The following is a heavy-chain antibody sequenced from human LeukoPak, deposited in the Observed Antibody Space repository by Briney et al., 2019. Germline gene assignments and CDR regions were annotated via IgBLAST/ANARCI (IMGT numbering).Heavy chain of an antibody. V-gene: IGHV3-30-3*01. CDR3: ARGMEIQLWSPHYFDY. D-gene: IGHD5-18*01. Sequence: PGGSLRLSCTTSGFTFNQYALHWVRQAPGKGLEWVAVISYDGSNKYYADSVKGRFTISRDNSKNTLYLQMNSLRAGDTAVYYCARGMEIQLWSPHYFDYWGQGTLVTVSS. CDR1: GFTFNQYA. J-gene: IGHJ4*02. CDR2: ISYDGSNK.